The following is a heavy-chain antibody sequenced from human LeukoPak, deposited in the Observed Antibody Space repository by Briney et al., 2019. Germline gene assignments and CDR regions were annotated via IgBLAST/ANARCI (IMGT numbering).Heavy chain of an antibody. D-gene: IGHD3-10*01. V-gene: IGHV3-21*01. J-gene: IGHJ4*02. CDR3: ARSRSPYYYYGSGSYYGGFDY. CDR2: ISSSSSYI. CDR1: GFTFSSYS. Sequence: PGGSLRLSCAASGFTFSSYSMNWVRQAPGKGLEWVSSISSSSSYIYYADSVKGRFTISRDNAKNSLYLQMNSLRAEDTAVYYCARSRSPYYYYGSGSYYGGFDYWGQGTLVTVSS.